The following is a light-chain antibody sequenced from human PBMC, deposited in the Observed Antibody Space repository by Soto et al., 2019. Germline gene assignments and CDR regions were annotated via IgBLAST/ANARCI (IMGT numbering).Light chain of an antibody. J-gene: IGLJ2*01. CDR1: SSDVGGYDY. V-gene: IGLV2-14*01. CDR2: NVS. CDR3: SSYTNSGTVL. Sequence: QSALTQPASVSGSPGQSITISCTGTSSDVGGYDYVSWYQQYAGKAPKLTIYNVSNRPSGVSSRFSGSKSGNTASLTISGLQPEDEADYFCSSYTNSGTVLFGGGTKLTVL.